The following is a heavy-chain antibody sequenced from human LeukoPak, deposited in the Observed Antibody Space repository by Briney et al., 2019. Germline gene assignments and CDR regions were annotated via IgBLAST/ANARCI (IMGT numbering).Heavy chain of an antibody. V-gene: IGHV3-15*01. D-gene: IGHD3-10*01. Sequence: GGSLRLSCAASGFTFSNAWMSWVRQAPGKGLEWVGRIKSKTDGGTTDYAAPVKGRFTISRDDSKNTLYLQMNSLKTEDTAVYYCTTGSEDYYGSGTFFPSFNDYWGQGTLVTVSS. CDR3: TTGSEDYYGSGTFFPSFNDY. J-gene: IGHJ4*02. CDR1: GFTFSNAW. CDR2: IKSKTDGGTT.